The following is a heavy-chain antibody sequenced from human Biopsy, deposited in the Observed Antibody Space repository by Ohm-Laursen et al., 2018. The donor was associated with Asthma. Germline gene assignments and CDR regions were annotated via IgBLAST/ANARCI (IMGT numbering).Heavy chain of an antibody. J-gene: IGHJ4*02. D-gene: IGHD1-26*01. V-gene: IGHV3-30*18. Sequence: SLRLSCAATGFTFSNYGMHWVRQAPGKGLDWVAVISFDGSNKNYTDSVKGRFTISRDNSRNTLHLQMNSLRAEDTAVYYCAKDVFPGWELRRGPDYWGQRTLVTVSS. CDR3: AKDVFPGWELRRGPDY. CDR1: GFTFSNYG. CDR2: ISFDGSNK.